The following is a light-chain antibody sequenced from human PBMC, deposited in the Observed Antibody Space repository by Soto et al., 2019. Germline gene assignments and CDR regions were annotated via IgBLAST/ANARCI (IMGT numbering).Light chain of an antibody. J-gene: IGKJ1*01. CDR3: QQYNNWPRT. V-gene: IGKV3D-15*01. CDR1: QSVSIN. Sequence: EIVMTQSPATLSVSPGERATLSCRASQSVSINLAWYQQKPGQAPRLLIYGTSTRATGIPARFSGSGSGTEFTLTISSLQSEDFAVYYCQQYNNWPRTFGQGTKVEIQ. CDR2: GTS.